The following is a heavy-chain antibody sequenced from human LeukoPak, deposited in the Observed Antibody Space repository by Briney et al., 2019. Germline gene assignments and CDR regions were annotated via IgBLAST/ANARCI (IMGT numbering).Heavy chain of an antibody. V-gene: IGHV3-21*01. J-gene: IGHJ4*02. CDR2: ISSSSSYI. D-gene: IGHD1-1*01. CDR3: ARDLGTGGGY. Sequence: GGSLRLSCAASGFTFSSYSMNWVRQAPGKGLEWVSSISSSSSYIYYADTVKGRFTISRDNAKNSLYLQMNSLRAEDTAVYYCARDLGTGGGYWGQGTLVTVSS. CDR1: GFTFSSYS.